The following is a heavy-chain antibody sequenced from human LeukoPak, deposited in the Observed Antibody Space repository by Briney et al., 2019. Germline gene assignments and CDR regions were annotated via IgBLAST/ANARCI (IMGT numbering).Heavy chain of an antibody. CDR3: ASHAYYYGSGSSPRAEYFQH. J-gene: IGHJ1*01. D-gene: IGHD3-10*01. V-gene: IGHV5-51*01. Sequence: GESLKFSCKASGYSFTSYWIGWVRQMPGKGLEWMRIIYPGDSDTRYSPSFQGQVTISADKSISPAYLQWSSLKASDTAMYYCASHAYYYGSGSSPRAEYFQHRGQGTLVTVSS. CDR2: IYPGDSDT. CDR1: GYSFTSYW.